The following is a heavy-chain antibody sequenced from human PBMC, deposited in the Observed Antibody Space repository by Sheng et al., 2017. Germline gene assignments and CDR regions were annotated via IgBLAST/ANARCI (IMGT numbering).Heavy chain of an antibody. D-gene: IGHD3-9*01. Sequence: VQLVESGGGVVQPERSLRLSCAASGFSFSSYGMHWVRQAPGKGLEWVAVISYDGSKKYHADSVKGRFTISRDNSKNTLYLQMNNLRPEDTAMYYCGREMTITGYASLDLWGQGTLVTVSS. V-gene: IGHV3-30*03. CDR1: GFSFSSYG. CDR2: ISYDGSKK. J-gene: IGHJ4*02. CDR3: GREMTITGYASLDL.